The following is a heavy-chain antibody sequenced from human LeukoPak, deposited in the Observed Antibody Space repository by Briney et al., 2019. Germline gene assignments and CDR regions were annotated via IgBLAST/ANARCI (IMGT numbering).Heavy chain of an antibody. D-gene: IGHD3-22*01. CDR2: LSYDGNDR. CDR3: ARDRINMMVLVHDSGLDL. Sequence: GRSLRLSCAASGFTLSEYGIHWVRQAPGKGLEWVAVLSYDGNDRYYADSVNGRFTISRDISSDTVSLQMNSLRVEDTAVYFCARDRINMMVLVHDSGLDLWGQGTLVTVSS. V-gene: IGHV3-30*01. CDR1: GFTLSEYG. J-gene: IGHJ5*02.